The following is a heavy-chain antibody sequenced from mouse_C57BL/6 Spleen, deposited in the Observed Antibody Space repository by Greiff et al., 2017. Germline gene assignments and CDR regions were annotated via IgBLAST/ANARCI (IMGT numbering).Heavy chain of an antibody. CDR3: ERHGNYPYFYLDY. CDR1: GFTFSDYG. Sequence: DVMLVESGGGLVQPGGSLKLSCAVSGFTFSDYGMAWVRQAPRKGPEWVAFISNLAYSIYYADPVSGRFTIFRKNAKNTLYLEMSSLRSEDTAKNDRERHGNYPYFYLDYWGQGTTLTVSS. V-gene: IGHV5-15*01. J-gene: IGHJ2*01. D-gene: IGHD2-1*01. CDR2: ISNLAYSI.